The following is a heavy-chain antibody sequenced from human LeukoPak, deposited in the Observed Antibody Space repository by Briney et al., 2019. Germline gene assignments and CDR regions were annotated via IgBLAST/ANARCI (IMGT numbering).Heavy chain of an antibody. V-gene: IGHV3-33*08. CDR3: ARVVGGYCSGGSCYVGYIDY. J-gene: IGHJ4*02. CDR1: GFTFSSYD. D-gene: IGHD2-15*01. CDR2: IWYDGSNK. Sequence: GGSLRLSCAASGFTFSSYDMHWVRQAPGKGLEWVAVIWYDGSNKYYADSVKGRFTISRDNSKNTLFLQMDSLRAEDTAVYYCARVVGGYCSGGSCYVGYIDYWGQGTLVTVSS.